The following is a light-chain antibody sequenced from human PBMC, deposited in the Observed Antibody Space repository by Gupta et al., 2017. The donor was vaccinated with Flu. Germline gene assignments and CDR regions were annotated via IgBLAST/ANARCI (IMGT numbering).Light chain of an antibody. CDR3: QQYNRWPPLYT. J-gene: IGKJ2*01. CDR2: GAF. Sequence: RVSLSCRASQSISTNLAWYQQKPGQAPRLLIYGAFIRATGIPARFSGSGSGTEFTLSISSLQSEDFAVYYCQQYNRWPPLYTFGQGTKLEI. V-gene: IGKV3-15*01. CDR1: QSISTN.